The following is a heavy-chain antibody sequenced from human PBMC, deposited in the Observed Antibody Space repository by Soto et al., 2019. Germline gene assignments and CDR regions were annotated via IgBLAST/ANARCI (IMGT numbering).Heavy chain of an antibody. CDR3: ARDRFEYSSSWVSYYGMDV. CDR1: GYTFTSYG. J-gene: IGHJ6*02. Sequence: ASVKVFCKASGYTFTSYGISWVRQAPGQGLEWMGWISAYNGNTNYAQKLQGRVTMTTDTSTSTAYMELRSLRSDDTAVYYCARDRFEYSSSWVSYYGMDVWGQGTTVTVS. CDR2: ISAYNGNT. V-gene: IGHV1-18*01. D-gene: IGHD6-6*01.